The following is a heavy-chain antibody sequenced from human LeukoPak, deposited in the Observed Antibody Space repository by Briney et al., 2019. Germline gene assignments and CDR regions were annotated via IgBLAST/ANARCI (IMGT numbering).Heavy chain of an antibody. CDR3: ARHVRYSYVFFDY. V-gene: IGHV4-59*08. Sequence: SETLSLTCSVSGGXVSTYYCSWIRQPPGKGLEWIGYIYNGGSANYNPSLKSRVAISLDTSKNQFSLKLTSVTATDTAVYYCARHVRYSYVFFDYWGQGTLVTVSS. CDR1: GGXVSTYY. CDR2: IYNGGSA. D-gene: IGHD3-16*02. J-gene: IGHJ4*02.